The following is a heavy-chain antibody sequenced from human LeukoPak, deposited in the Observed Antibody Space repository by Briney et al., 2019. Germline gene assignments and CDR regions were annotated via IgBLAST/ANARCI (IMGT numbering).Heavy chain of an antibody. CDR2: ISAYNGNT. CDR3: ARASDLWFAELSHAEYFQH. D-gene: IGHD3-10*01. V-gene: IGHV1-18*04. Sequence: ASVKVSCKASGYTFTSYGISWVRQAPGQGLEWMGWISAYNGNTNYAQKLQGRVTMTTDTSTSTAYMELRSLRSDDTAVYYCARASDLWFAELSHAEYFQHWGQGTLVTVSS. J-gene: IGHJ1*01. CDR1: GYTFTSYG.